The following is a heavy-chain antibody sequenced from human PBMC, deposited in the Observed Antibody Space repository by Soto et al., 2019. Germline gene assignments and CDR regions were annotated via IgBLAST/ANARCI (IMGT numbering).Heavy chain of an antibody. CDR2: IYYDGSKK. CDR1: GFPFSTYG. CDR3: ARDLGFGGNYLDY. J-gene: IGHJ4*02. D-gene: IGHD1-26*01. Sequence: QVQLVESGGGVVQPGRSLRLSCAASGFPFSTYGMHWVRQAPGKGLEWVAVIYYDGSKKYYSDSVKGRFTISRDNSNNTLFLQMSNPRAEDTAVYYCARDLGFGGNYLDYWGQGTLVNVFS. V-gene: IGHV3-33*01.